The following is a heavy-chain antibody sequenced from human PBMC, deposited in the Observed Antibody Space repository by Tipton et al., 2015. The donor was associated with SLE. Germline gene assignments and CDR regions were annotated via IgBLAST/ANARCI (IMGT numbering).Heavy chain of an antibody. CDR2: IYSGGST. CDR3: ASSIAAAGYYYGMDV. CDR1: GFTVSSYY. J-gene: IGHJ6*02. D-gene: IGHD6-13*01. Sequence: SLRLSCAASGFTVSSYYMSWVRQAPGKGLEWVSVIYSGGSTYYADSVKGRFTISRHNSKNTLYLQMNSLRAEDTAVYYCASSIAAAGYYYGMDVWGQGTTVTVSS. V-gene: IGHV3-53*04.